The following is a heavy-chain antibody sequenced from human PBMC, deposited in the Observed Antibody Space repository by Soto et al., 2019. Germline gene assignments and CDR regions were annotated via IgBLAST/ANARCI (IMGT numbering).Heavy chain of an antibody. D-gene: IGHD3-9*01. CDR2: IYPGDSYA. CDR1: GYSFTNYW. Sequence: GESLKISCKGSGYSFTNYWIGWVRQMPGKGLEWMGIIYPGDSYARYSPSFQGQVTISADKSISTAYLQWSSLQASDTAMYYCARGGRYFYYGMDVWGQGTTVTVSS. CDR3: ARGGRYFYYGMDV. J-gene: IGHJ6*02. V-gene: IGHV5-51*01.